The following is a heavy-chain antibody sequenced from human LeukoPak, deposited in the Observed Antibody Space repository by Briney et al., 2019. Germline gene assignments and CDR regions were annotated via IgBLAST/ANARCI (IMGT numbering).Heavy chain of an antibody. Sequence: SETLSLTCAVYGGSFSGYYWSWIRQPPGKGLEWIGEINHSGSTNYNPSLKSRVTISVDTSKNQFSLKLSSVTAADTAVYYCAGRSSSSFVDYWGQGTLVTVSS. CDR1: GGSFSGYY. CDR3: AGRSSSSFVDY. D-gene: IGHD6-6*01. CDR2: INHSGST. V-gene: IGHV4-34*01. J-gene: IGHJ4*02.